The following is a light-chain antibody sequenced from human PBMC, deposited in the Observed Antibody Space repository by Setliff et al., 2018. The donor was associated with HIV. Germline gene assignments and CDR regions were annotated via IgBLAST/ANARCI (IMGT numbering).Light chain of an antibody. Sequence: QSVLTQPASVSGSPGQSITISCTGTSSDVGGYNYVSWYQQHPGKAPKLMIYDVSKRPSGVSNRFSGSKSGNTASLTISGLQAEDEADYYCCSYAGSSALYVFGTGTKGTV. J-gene: IGLJ1*01. V-gene: IGLV2-23*02. CDR3: CSYAGSSALYV. CDR1: SSDVGGYNY. CDR2: DVS.